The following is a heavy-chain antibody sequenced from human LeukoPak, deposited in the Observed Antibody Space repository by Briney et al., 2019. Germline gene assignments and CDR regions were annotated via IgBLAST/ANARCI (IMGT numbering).Heavy chain of an antibody. CDR1: GGSISSSSYY. Sequence: PSETLSLTCTVSGGSISSSSYYWGWIRQPPGKGLEWIGSSYYSGSTYYNPSLNSRVTISVDTSKNQFPLKLSPVADANTAVYYCARHVSTIGESFFDYWGEGTLVSVS. J-gene: IGHJ4*02. CDR2: SYYSGST. D-gene: IGHD2/OR15-2a*01. CDR3: ARHVSTIGESFFDY. V-gene: IGHV4-39*06.